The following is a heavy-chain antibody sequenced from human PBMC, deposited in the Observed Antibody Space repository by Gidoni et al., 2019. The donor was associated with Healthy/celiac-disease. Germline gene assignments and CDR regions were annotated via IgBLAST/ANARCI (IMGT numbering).Heavy chain of an antibody. D-gene: IGHD3-22*01. CDR2: ISSSSSYT. CDR3: ARYYDSSGAFDI. J-gene: IGHJ3*02. Sequence: QVQLVESGGNVVKPGGSLRLSGADAGLTFSDYYMSWIRQAPGKGLAWVSFISSSSSYTHYAASVKGRFTLSRDNAKNSLYLQMNSLRAEDTAVYYCARYYDSSGAFDIWGQGTMVTVSS. V-gene: IGHV3-11*06. CDR1: GLTFSDYY.